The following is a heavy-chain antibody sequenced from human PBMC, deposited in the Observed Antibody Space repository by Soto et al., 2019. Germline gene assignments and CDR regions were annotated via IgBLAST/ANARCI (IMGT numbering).Heavy chain of an antibody. CDR2: MNPNSGNT. Sequence: GASVKVSCKASGYTFTSYDINWVRQATGQGLEWMGWMNPNSGNTGYAQKFQGRVTMTRNTSISTAYMELSSLRSEDTAVYYCALLGYCTNGVCYQPYYYGMDVRRRLPTLTVSS. CDR3: ALLGYCTNGVCYQPYYYGMDV. D-gene: IGHD2-8*01. J-gene: IGHJ6*02. CDR1: GYTFTSYD. V-gene: IGHV1-8*01.